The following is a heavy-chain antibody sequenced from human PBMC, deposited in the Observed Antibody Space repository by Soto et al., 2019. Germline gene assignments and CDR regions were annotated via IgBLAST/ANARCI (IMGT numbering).Heavy chain of an antibody. V-gene: IGHV5-51*01. Sequence: GESLKISCKASGYRFSTYWIGWVRQRPGKGPEWMAIIYPGDSDTRENPSFQGQVTISADKSSNTVHLQWRSLKASDTAIYYCARLGGIVDTGTWIQWGQGTPVTV. D-gene: IGHD1-26*01. CDR1: GYRFSTYW. J-gene: IGHJ4*02. CDR3: ARLGGIVDTGTWIQ. CDR2: IYPGDSDT.